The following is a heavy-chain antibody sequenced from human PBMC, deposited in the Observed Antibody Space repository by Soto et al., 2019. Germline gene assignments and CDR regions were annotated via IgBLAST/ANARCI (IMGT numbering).Heavy chain of an antibody. Sequence: ASVKFSCKASGYTFTSYGISWVRQAPGQGLEWMGWISAYNGNTNYAQKLQGRVTMTTDTSTSTAYMELRSLRSDDTAVYYCARGQTPYGDYDYGMDVWGQATTVTVSS. V-gene: IGHV1-18*01. D-gene: IGHD4-17*01. CDR1: GYTFTSYG. J-gene: IGHJ6*02. CDR3: ARGQTPYGDYDYGMDV. CDR2: ISAYNGNT.